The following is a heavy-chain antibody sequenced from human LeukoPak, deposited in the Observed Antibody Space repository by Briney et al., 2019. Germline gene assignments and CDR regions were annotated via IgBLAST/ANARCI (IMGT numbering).Heavy chain of an antibody. CDR2: IYYSGST. Sequence: PSETLSLTCTVSGGSISSSSYYWGWIRQPPGKGLEWIGSIYYSGSTYYNPSLKSRVTISVNTSKNQFSLKLSSVTAADTAVYYCARDLGDIVVVVAAHGAFDIWGQGTMVTVSS. V-gene: IGHV4-39*07. CDR3: ARDLGDIVVVVAAHGAFDI. D-gene: IGHD2-15*01. J-gene: IGHJ3*02. CDR1: GGSISSSSYY.